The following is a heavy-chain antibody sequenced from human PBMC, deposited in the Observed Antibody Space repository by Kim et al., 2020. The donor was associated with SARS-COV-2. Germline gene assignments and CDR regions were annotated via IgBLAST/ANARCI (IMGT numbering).Heavy chain of an antibody. CDR2: ISGGGVNK. D-gene: IGHD3-3*01. V-gene: IGHV3-23*01. CDR3: AKVVVMDDYNYYYYYGMDV. J-gene: IGHJ6*04. CDR1: GFTFSSYA. Sequence: GGSLRLSCAASGFTFSSYAMSWVRQAPGKGLEWVSVISGGGVNKFYADSVRGRFTISRDNPKNTLYLQMNSLRDEDTALYYCAKVVVMDDYNYYYYYGMDVWGEGTGVTVSS.